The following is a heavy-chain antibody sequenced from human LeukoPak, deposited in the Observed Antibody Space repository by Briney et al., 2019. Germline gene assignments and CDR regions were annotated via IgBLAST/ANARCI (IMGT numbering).Heavy chain of an antibody. CDR3: ARDLDGDYYYYYGMDV. CDR1: GFTFSSYA. CDR2: ISYDGSNK. J-gene: IGHJ6*02. Sequence: GGSLRLSCAASGFTFSSYAMHWVRQAPGKGLEWVAVISYDGSNKYYADSVKGRFTISRDNSKNTLYLQMNSLRAEDTAVYYCARDLDGDYYYYYGMDVWGQGTTVTVSS. D-gene: IGHD4-17*01. V-gene: IGHV3-30-3*01.